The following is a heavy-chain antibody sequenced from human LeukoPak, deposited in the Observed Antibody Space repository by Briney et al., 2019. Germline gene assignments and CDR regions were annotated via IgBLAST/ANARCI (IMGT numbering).Heavy chain of an antibody. Sequence: SETLSLTCTVSGYSISSGYYWGWIRQTPGKGLEWIAYIHDSGSTYNNPSLKTRLSISIDTSKNQFSLKLNSVSAADTAEYYCARVVAAAGNNWFDPWGQGTLVTVSS. J-gene: IGHJ5*02. V-gene: IGHV4-38-2*02. CDR2: IHDSGST. D-gene: IGHD6-13*01. CDR1: GYSISSGYY. CDR3: ARVVAAAGNNWFDP.